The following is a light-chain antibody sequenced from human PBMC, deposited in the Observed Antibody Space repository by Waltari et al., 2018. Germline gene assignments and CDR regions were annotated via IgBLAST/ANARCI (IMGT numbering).Light chain of an antibody. CDR3: CSYAGASTSLYV. V-gene: IGLV2-23*02. CDR1: SSDVRRYNL. CDR2: EVT. J-gene: IGLJ1*01. Sequence: QSALPQSASVSGSPGQSITISCTGTSSDVRRYNLVSWYQRHPGNAPKLMIYEVTKRPAGVSNRSSGSRSCNTASRTISGLQSEDEADYYCCSYAGASTSLYVFGTGTKVTVL.